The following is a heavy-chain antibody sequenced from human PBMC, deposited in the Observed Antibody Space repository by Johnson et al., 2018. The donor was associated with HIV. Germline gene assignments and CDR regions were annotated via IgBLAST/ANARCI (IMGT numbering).Heavy chain of an antibody. D-gene: IGHD4-17*01. CDR3: ASGEVDGDYDAFDI. CDR2: IYSGGST. Sequence: VQLVESGGGLIQPGGSLRLSCAASGFTVSSNYMSWVRQAQGKGLEWVSVIYSGGSTYYADSVKGRFTISRDNSKNTLYLQMNSLRAEDTAVYYCASGEVDGDYDAFDIWGQGTMVTVSS. J-gene: IGHJ3*02. V-gene: IGHV3-53*01. CDR1: GFTVSSNY.